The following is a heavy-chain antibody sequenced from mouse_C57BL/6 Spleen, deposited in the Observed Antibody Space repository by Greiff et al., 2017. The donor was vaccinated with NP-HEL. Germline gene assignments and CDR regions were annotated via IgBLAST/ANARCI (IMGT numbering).Heavy chain of an antibody. J-gene: IGHJ4*01. Sequence: EVKLVESGGGLVKPGGSLKLSCAASGFTFSSYAMSWVRQTPEKRLEWVATISDGGSYTYYPDNVKGRFTISRDNAKNNLYLQMSHLKSEDTAMYYGAREGNWGDYWGQGTSVTVSS. CDR1: GFTFSSYA. V-gene: IGHV5-4*01. CDR2: ISDGGSYT. CDR3: AREGNWGDY.